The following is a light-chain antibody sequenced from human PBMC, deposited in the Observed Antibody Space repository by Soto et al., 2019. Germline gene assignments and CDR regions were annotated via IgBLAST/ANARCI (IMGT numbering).Light chain of an antibody. CDR2: KDS. J-gene: IGLJ3*02. V-gene: IGLV3-27*01. CDR1: VLAKKY. CDR3: YSAADNNWV. Sequence: YELTQPSSVSVSPGQTARITCSGDVLAKKYARWFQQKPGQAPVLVIYKDSERPSGIPERFSGSSSGTTVTLTISGAQVEDEADYYCYSAADNNWVFGGGTKLTVL.